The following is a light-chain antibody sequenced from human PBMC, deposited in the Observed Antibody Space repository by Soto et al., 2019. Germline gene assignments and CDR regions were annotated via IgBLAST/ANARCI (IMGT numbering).Light chain of an antibody. CDR3: QEHASI. V-gene: IGKV1-5*01. Sequence: DIEMSQSPSSLSSSLGDRVTITCRASQSLNRWLAWFQQKPGKAPKLLIYDASSLESGVPQRFSGSGSGTDFTLTISRLEPEDFAVYYCQEHASIFGQGTRLENK. CDR1: QSLNRW. J-gene: IGKJ5*01. CDR2: DAS.